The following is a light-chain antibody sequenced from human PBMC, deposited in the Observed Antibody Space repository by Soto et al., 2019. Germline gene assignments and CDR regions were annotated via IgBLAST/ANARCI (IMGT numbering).Light chain of an antibody. CDR1: QGVADF. J-gene: IGKJ4*01. CDR3: QQSYSMFLS. Sequence: DIRLTQSPSSLSASVGDRVTITCRASQGVADFLNWYQQKPGKAPKLLIYTTSTLQSGVPSRFSGSGSGTDFTLTINSLQPEDFATYYCQQSYSMFLSFGGGTRVEI. V-gene: IGKV1-39*01. CDR2: TTS.